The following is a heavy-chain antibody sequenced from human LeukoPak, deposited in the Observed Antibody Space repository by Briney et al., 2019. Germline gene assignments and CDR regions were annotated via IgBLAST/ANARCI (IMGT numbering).Heavy chain of an antibody. CDR2: ISSYNGNT. J-gene: IGHJ3*02. V-gene: IGHV1-18*01. D-gene: IGHD2-2*01. CDR1: GYIFTSYG. CDR3: ARSTHRDADAFDI. Sequence: ASVKVSCKPSGYIFTSYGVNWVRQAPGQGLEWMGWISSYNGNTNYAQKLQGRVTMTTDTSTSTAYMELRSLRSDDTAVYYCARSTHRDADAFDIWGQGTMVTVSS.